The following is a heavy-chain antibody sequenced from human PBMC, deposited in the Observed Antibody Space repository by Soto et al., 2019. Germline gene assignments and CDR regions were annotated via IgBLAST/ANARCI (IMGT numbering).Heavy chain of an antibody. V-gene: IGHV1-69*01. CDR1: GGTFRTSS. CDR3: AGTYDTSGDYPYYFEY. J-gene: IGHJ4*02. Sequence: HVQLVQSGAEVKKPGSSVRVSCKASGGTFRTSSFSWVRQAPGQGLEWMGGIIAMFGTTTYAQKFQGRITITADASTRTAYMELTSLRSEDTAVYYCAGTYDTSGDYPYYFEYWGQGTLVTVSS. CDR2: IIAMFGTT. D-gene: IGHD3-22*01.